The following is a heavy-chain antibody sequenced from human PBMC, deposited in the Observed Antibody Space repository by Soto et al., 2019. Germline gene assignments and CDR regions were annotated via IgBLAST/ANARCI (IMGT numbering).Heavy chain of an antibody. J-gene: IGHJ4*02. Sequence: GGSLRLSCAASGFTFDDYAMHWVRQAPGKGLEWVSGISWNSGSIGYADSVKGRFTISRDNAKNSLYLQMNSLRAEDTALYYCAKDKGDTALYYFDYWGQGTLVTVSS. CDR2: ISWNSGSI. CDR1: GFTFDDYA. D-gene: IGHD5-18*01. V-gene: IGHV3-9*01. CDR3: AKDKGDTALYYFDY.